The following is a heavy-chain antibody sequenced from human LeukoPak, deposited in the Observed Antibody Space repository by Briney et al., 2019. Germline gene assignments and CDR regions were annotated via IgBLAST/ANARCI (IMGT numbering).Heavy chain of an antibody. J-gene: IGHJ4*02. CDR3: ARGREVVVAATLPYDY. CDR2: MNPNSGNT. V-gene: IGHV1-8*03. CDR1: GYTFTSYD. D-gene: IGHD2-15*01. Sequence: GGSVKVSCKASGYTFTSYDINWVRQATGQGLEWMGWMNPNSGNTGYAQKFQGRVTITRNTSISTAYMELSSLRSADTAVYYCARGREVVVAATLPYDYWGQGTLVTVSS.